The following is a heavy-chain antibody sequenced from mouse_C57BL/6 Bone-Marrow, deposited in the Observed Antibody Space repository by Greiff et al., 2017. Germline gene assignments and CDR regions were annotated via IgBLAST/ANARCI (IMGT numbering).Heavy chain of an antibody. J-gene: IGHJ2*01. CDR3: ARGITTVVADY. Sequence: QVQLQQPGAELVRPGSSVKLSCKASGYTFTSYWMHWVKQRPIQGLEWIGNIDPSDSETHYNQKFKDKATFTVDKSTSTAYMQRSSLTSEDSAVYYCARGITTVVADYWGQGTTLTVPS. CDR1: GYTFTSYW. V-gene: IGHV1-52*01. CDR2: IDPSDSET. D-gene: IGHD1-1*01.